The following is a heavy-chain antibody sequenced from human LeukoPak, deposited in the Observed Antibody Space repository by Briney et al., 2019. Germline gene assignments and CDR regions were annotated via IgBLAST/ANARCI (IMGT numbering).Heavy chain of an antibody. V-gene: IGHV1-8*03. CDR2: MNPNSGNT. D-gene: IGHD5-18*01. Sequence: GASVKVSCKASGYTFTSYDINWVRQATGQGLEWMGWMNPNSGNTGYAQKFQGRVTITRNTSISTAYMELSSLRSEDTAVYYCASSSHPQDTAMHIDYWGQGTLVTVSS. CDR1: GYTFTSYD. CDR3: ASSSHPQDTAMHIDY. J-gene: IGHJ4*02.